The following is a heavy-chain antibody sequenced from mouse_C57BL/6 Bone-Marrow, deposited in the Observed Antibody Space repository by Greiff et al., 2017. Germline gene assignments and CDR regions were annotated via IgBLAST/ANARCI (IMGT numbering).Heavy chain of an antibody. Sequence: EVLLQQSGPELVQPGASVKIPCKASGYTFTDYNMDWVNQTHGKSLEWIGDINPNNGGTTYNQTFKGKATLTVAKASSTTYMGHRSLTSEDTAVYYCARRDYFDVWGTGTTVTVSS. CDR1: GYTFTDYN. V-gene: IGHV1-18*01. CDR2: INPNNGGT. CDR3: ARRDYFDV. J-gene: IGHJ1*03. D-gene: IGHD3-3*01.